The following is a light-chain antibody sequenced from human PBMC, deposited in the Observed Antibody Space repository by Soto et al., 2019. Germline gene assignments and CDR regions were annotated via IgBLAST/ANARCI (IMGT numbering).Light chain of an antibody. V-gene: IGKV1-5*03. J-gene: IGKJ1*01. CDR1: QSISSW. CDR3: QQYNSYPWT. Sequence: DIQMTQSPSTLSASVGDRVTITCRASQSISSWLAWYQQKPGKAPKLLIYKASSLESGVPSRLSGSGSGTEFPLAISSLQPDDFATYYCQQYNSYPWTFGQGTKVDIK. CDR2: KAS.